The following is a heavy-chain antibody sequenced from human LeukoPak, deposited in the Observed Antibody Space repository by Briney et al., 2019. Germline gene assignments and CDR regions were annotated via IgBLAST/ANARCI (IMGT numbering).Heavy chain of an antibody. V-gene: IGHV3-21*01. J-gene: IGHJ4*02. Sequence: GGSLRLSCAASGFTFSSYSMNWVRQAPGKGLEWVSSTSSSSSYIYYADSVKGRFAISRDNAKNSLYLQMNSLRAEDTAVYYCARDLRYSSSWYLSPFDYWGQGTLVTVSS. CDR3: ARDLRYSSSWYLSPFDY. D-gene: IGHD6-13*01. CDR2: TSSSSSYI. CDR1: GFTFSSYS.